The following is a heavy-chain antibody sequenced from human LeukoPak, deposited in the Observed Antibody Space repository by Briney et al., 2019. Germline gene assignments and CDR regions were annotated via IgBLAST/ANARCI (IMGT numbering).Heavy chain of an antibody. Sequence: GRSLRLSCAASGFTFSDYYMSWIRQAPGKGLEWVSYISSSGSTIYYADSVKGRFTISRDNAKNSPYLQMNSLRAEDTAVYYCARSEFGYDNYFDYWGQGTLVTVSS. J-gene: IGHJ4*02. D-gene: IGHD5-12*01. V-gene: IGHV3-11*01. CDR3: ARSEFGYDNYFDY. CDR1: GFTFSDYY. CDR2: ISSSGSTI.